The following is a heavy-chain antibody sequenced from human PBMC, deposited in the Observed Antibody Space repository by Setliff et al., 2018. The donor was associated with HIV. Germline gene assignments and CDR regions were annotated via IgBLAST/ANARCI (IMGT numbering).Heavy chain of an antibody. Sequence: GASVKVSCKTSGFTFNHYGITWVRQAPGQGLEWMGWISAYNGDTKYSQTFQGRVTMTTDTSTATAFMELSSLRSEDTAVYYCARAHLTGTTVGLADYWGQGTLVTVSS. D-gene: IGHD1-7*01. J-gene: IGHJ4*02. V-gene: IGHV1-18*01. CDR2: ISAYNGDT. CDR3: ARAHLTGTTVGLADY. CDR1: GFTFNHYG.